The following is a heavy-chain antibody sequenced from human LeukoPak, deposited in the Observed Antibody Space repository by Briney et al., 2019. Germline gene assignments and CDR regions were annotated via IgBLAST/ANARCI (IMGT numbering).Heavy chain of an antibody. V-gene: IGHV3-7*01. CDR1: GFTFSTYW. Sequence: GGSLRLSCAASGFTFSTYWMSWVRQAPGKGLEWVANIKQDGSDKFYVDSVKGRFTISRDNAKNTLYLQMNSLRAEDTAVYYCARQGMVGATDYWGQGTLVTVSS. D-gene: IGHD1-26*01. CDR2: IKQDGSDK. CDR3: ARQGMVGATDY. J-gene: IGHJ4*02.